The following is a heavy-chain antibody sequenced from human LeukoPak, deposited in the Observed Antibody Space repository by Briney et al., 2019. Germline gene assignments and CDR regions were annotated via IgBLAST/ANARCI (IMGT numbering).Heavy chain of an antibody. Sequence: GGSLRLSCAASGFTFSSYAMSWVRQAPGKGLEWVSAISDMGGSTYYAGSGKGPFTPCTDNSKNTVYLKMNTLRAEHTAVYYCPKGPLSSSGYKGYDSWGQGTLVTVSS. J-gene: IGHJ4*02. CDR2: ISDMGGST. V-gene: IGHV3-23*01. D-gene: IGHD3-22*01. CDR3: PKGPLSSSGYKGYDS. CDR1: GFTFSSYA.